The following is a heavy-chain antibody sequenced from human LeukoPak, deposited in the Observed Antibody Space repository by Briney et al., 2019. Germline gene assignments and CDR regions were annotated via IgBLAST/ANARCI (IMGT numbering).Heavy chain of an antibody. J-gene: IGHJ5*02. CDR2: INPNSGGT. Sequence: ASVKVSCKASGYTFTGYCMHWVRQAPGQGLEGMGWINPNSGGTNYAQKFQGRVTMTRDTSISTAYMELSRLRSDDTAVYYCARDSYYGDNAWFDPWGEGTLVTVSS. CDR1: GYTFTGYC. V-gene: IGHV1-2*02. D-gene: IGHD4-17*01. CDR3: ARDSYYGDNAWFDP.